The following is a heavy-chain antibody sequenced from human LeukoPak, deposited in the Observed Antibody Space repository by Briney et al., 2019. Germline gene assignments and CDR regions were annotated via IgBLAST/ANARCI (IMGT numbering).Heavy chain of an antibody. D-gene: IGHD3-16*01. CDR1: GGSSSGYY. J-gene: IGHJ4*02. Sequence: PSETLSLTCAVYGGSSSGYYWSWIRQPPGKGLEWIGEINHSGSTNYNPSLKSRVTISVDTSKNQFSLKLSSVTAADTAVYYCARAGWLWFGTKTHSSVSAYFDYWGQGTLVTVSS. CDR3: ARAGWLWFGTKTHSSVSAYFDY. CDR2: INHSGST. V-gene: IGHV4-34*01.